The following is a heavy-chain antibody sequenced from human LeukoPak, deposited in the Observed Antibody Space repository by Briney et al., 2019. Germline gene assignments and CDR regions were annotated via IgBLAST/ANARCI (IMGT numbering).Heavy chain of an antibody. J-gene: IGHJ4*02. Sequence: PGGSLRLSCEASEFTFSSYWMHWVRQAPGKGLVWVSRINSDGRTTIYADSVKGRFTISRDNAKNTLYLQMNSLRAEDTAVYCCAREGYYDSSGYSIRFSYWGQGTLVTVSS. CDR2: INSDGRTT. CDR3: AREGYYDSSGYSIRFSY. D-gene: IGHD3-22*01. V-gene: IGHV3-74*01. CDR1: EFTFSSYW.